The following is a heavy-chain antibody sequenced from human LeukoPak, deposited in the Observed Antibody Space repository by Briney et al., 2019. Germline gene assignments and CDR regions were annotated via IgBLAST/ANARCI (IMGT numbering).Heavy chain of an antibody. V-gene: IGHV3-7*01. Sequence: GGSLRLSCAASGFTFNTYAMSWVRQAPGKGLEWVANIKQDGSEKYYVDSVKGRFTISRDNAKNSLYLQMNSLRAEDTAVYYCARFKMGTDDAFDIWGQGTMVTVSS. CDR1: GFTFNTYA. CDR2: IKQDGSEK. J-gene: IGHJ3*02. CDR3: ARFKMGTDDAFDI. D-gene: IGHD5-24*01.